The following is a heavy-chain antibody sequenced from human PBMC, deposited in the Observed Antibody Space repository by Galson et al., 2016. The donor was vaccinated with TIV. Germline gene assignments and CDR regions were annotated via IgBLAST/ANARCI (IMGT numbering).Heavy chain of an antibody. D-gene: IGHD4-17*01. Sequence: QSGAEVKKPGESLKISCEASGYSFATHWIAWVRQKPGKGLEWMGIVYPDDSDTTYNPSFQGQVTFSADKSINTAFLQWSSLEASDTAMYYCARRGPRYGKFDYWGQGTPVTVSS. CDR1: GYSFATHW. J-gene: IGHJ4*02. V-gene: IGHV5-51*01. CDR3: ARRGPRYGKFDY. CDR2: VYPDDSDT.